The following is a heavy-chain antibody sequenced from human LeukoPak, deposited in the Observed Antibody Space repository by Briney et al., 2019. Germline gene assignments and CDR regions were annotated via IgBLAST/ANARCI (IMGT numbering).Heavy chain of an antibody. CDR1: GYIFTTYY. J-gene: IGHJ4*02. V-gene: IGHV1-46*01. Sequence: ASVKVSCKASGYIFTTYYIHWVRQAPGQGLEWVGKINPSSNKTNYAQKFQDRVTMTRDTSTSTVFKDLGSLRSEDTAMYYCARGLYDSGWSSKDYWGQGTLVIVSS. D-gene: IGHD6-19*01. CDR3: ARGLYDSGWSSKDY. CDR2: INPSSNKT.